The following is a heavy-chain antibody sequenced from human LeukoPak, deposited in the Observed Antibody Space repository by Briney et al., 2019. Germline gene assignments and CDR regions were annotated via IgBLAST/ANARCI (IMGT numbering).Heavy chain of an antibody. Sequence: GGSLRLSCAASGFTFSGYGMSWVRQAPGKGLKWVSAISGSGGSTYYADSVKGRITISRDNSKNTPYLQMNSLRAEDTAVYYCAKGVGYCSGGSCQQFDYWGQGTLVTVSS. CDR2: ISGSGGST. J-gene: IGHJ4*02. D-gene: IGHD2-15*01. CDR1: GFTFSGYG. CDR3: AKGVGYCSGGSCQQFDY. V-gene: IGHV3-23*01.